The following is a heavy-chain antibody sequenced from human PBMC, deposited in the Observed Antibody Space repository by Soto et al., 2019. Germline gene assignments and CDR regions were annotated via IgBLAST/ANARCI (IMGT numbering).Heavy chain of an antibody. Sequence: QVQLVQSGAEVKKPGASVTVSCKASGYIFTRFGFSWVRRAAGQRLEWMGWVNGYNENNNYAQRFQGRLTLTTDKSTSTAYMELRSLRSDDTALYYCARDVHGDYVDFWGQGTLVTVSS. CDR1: GYIFTRFG. J-gene: IGHJ4*02. V-gene: IGHV1-18*01. D-gene: IGHD4-17*01. CDR2: VNGYNENN. CDR3: ARDVHGDYVDF.